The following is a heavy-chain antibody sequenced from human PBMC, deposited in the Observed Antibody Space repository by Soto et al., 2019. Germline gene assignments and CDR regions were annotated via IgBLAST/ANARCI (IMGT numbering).Heavy chain of an antibody. Sequence: QVQLQESGPGLVKPSETLSLTCTVSGGSISSYYWSWIRQPPGKGLEWIGNIYNSGSTNYNPSLKIRFTTSVDTSKNRFSLKLSSVTAADTAVYYWARDRVRGERGGMDDWGQGTLVTVSS. J-gene: IGHJ4*02. CDR1: GGSISSYY. V-gene: IGHV4-59*01. CDR2: IYNSGST. D-gene: IGHD3-10*01. CDR3: ARDRVRGERGGMDD.